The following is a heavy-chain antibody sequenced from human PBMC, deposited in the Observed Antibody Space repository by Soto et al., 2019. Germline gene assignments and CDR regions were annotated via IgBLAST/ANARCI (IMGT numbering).Heavy chain of an antibody. D-gene: IGHD2-2*01. V-gene: IGHV1-58*02. CDR3: AADLGIYCSSTSCGEYNWFDP. CDR2: IVVGSGNT. Sequence: SVKVSCKASGFTFTSSAMQWVRQARGQRLERIGWIVVGSGNTNYAQKFQERVTITRDMSTSTAYMELSSLRSEDTAVYYCAADLGIYCSSTSCGEYNWFDPWGQGTLVTVSS. CDR1: GFTFTSSA. J-gene: IGHJ5*02.